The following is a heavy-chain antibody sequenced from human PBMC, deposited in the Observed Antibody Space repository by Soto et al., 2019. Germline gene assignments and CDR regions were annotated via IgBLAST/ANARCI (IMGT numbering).Heavy chain of an antibody. J-gene: IGHJ6*02. V-gene: IGHV3-30*18. CDR3: AKDFKVSGGHYGSLNYYYGMDV. CDR1: GFTFSAFG. D-gene: IGHD3-10*01. Sequence: GGSLRLSCAVSGFTFSAFGMHWVRQAPGKGLEWAAIISYDGILKYYADSVKGRFTISRDTSKGALYLQMNSLTPEDTAVYYCAKDFKVSGGHYGSLNYYYGMDVWGQGTTVTVSS. CDR2: ISYDGILK.